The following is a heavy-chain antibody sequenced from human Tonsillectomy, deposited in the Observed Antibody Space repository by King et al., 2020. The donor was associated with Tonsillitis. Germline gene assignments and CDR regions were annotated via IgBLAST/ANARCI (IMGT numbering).Heavy chain of an antibody. V-gene: IGHV1-8*01. D-gene: IGHD2-2*01. CDR1: GYTFTSYD. Sequence: QLVQSGAEVKKPGASVKVSCKASGYTFTSYDINWVRQATGQGLEWMGWMNPNSGNTGYAQKCQGRVTMTRNTSISTAYMELSSLRSEDTAVYYGARDHQIVVVPASYYYGMDVWGQGTTVTVSS. J-gene: IGHJ6*02. CDR3: ARDHQIVVVPASYYYGMDV. CDR2: MNPNSGNT.